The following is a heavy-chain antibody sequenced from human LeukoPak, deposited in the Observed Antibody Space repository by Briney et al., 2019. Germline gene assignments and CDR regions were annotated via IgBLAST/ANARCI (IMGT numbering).Heavy chain of an antibody. J-gene: IGHJ5*01. V-gene: IGHV3-13*04. D-gene: IGHD3-16*01. CDR1: GFTFSDYD. CDR3: ARASLGGAFDS. Sequence: PGGSLRLSCAASGFTFSDYDMHWVRHPTGKGLEWVSTIGTAGDTYYPVSVKGRFTISRENAKNSLYLQMNSLRAGDTAVYYCARASLGGAFDSWGQGTLVTVSS. CDR2: IGTAGDT.